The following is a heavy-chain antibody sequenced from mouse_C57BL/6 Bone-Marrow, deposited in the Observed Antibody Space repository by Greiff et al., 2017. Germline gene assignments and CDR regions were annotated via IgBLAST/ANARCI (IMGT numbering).Heavy chain of an antibody. D-gene: IGHD1-1*01. CDR1: GYTFTSYW. J-gene: IGHJ2*01. CDR2: IYPGSGST. CDR3: ARFFTVVVDY. V-gene: IGHV1-55*01. Sequence: VQLQQPGAELVKPGASVKMSCKASGYTFTSYWITWVKQRPGQGLEWIGDIYPGSGSTNYNEKFKSKATLTVDTSSSTAYMQLSILTSEDPAVYYCARFFTVVVDYWGQGTTLTVSS.